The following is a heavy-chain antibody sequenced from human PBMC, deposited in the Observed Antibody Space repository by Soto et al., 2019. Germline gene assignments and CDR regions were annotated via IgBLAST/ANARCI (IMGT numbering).Heavy chain of an antibody. D-gene: IGHD3-16*01. CDR1: GYTFTSYA. J-gene: IGHJ4*02. V-gene: IGHV1-3*01. CDR2: INAGNGNT. Sequence: QVQLVQSGAEVKKPGASVKVSCNASGYTFTSYAMHWVRQAPGQRLEWMGWINAGNGNTKYSQKFQGRVTITRDTSASTAYMELSSLRSEDTAVYYCARGEFLTYDDYWGQETLVTVSS. CDR3: ARGEFLTYDDY.